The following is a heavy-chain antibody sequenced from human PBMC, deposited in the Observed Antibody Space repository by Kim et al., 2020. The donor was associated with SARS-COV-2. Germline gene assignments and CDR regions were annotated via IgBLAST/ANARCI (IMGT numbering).Heavy chain of an antibody. Sequence: ASVKVSCKASGYTFTSYAMHWVRQAPGQRLEWMGWINAGNGNTKYSQKFQGRVTITRDTSASTAYMELSSLRSEDTAVYYCARDRVSGDSSGWYTDAFDIWGQGTMVTVSS. CDR1: GYTFTSYA. D-gene: IGHD6-19*01. CDR2: INAGNGNT. CDR3: ARDRVSGDSSGWYTDAFDI. V-gene: IGHV1-3*01. J-gene: IGHJ3*02.